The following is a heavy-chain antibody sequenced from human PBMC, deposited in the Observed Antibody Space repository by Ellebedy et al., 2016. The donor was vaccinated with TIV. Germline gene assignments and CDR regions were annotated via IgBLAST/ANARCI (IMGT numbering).Heavy chain of an antibody. J-gene: IGHJ4*02. CDR1: GVSISDYY. CDR2: VYHTGST. V-gene: IGHV4-59*01. Sequence: MPSETLSLTCSVSGVSISDYYWSWILQPPGQGLEWIGYVYHTGSTNYNPSLRSRVTLAVDTPKNEFTLKLSSVTTADTAIHYCARDGVEDYFDYWGQGLLVTVSS. D-gene: IGHD3-10*01. CDR3: ARDGVEDYFDY.